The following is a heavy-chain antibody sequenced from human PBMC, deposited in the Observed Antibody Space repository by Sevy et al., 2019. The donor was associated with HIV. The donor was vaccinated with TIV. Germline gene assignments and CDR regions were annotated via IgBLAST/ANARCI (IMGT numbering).Heavy chain of an antibody. CDR1: GASISSSGYY. J-gene: IGHJ4*02. V-gene: IGHV4-39*01. D-gene: IGHD6-19*01. CDR2: IHYSGST. Sequence: SETLSLTCSVSGASISSSGYYWGWIRQPPGKGLEWIASIHYSGSTFYNPSLRSRVTISADTSKNQFSLKLNSVTAADTARYYCAGPTLTYSSGWSYYDYWGQRTVVTVSS. CDR3: AGPTLTYSSGWSYYDY.